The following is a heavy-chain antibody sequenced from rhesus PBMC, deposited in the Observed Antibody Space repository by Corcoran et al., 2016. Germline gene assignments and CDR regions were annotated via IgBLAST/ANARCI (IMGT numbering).Heavy chain of an antibody. Sequence: QLQLQESGPGLVKPSENLSLTCAVSGGSISRGYGWSWILQPPAKGLEWTGNLFGSIGSTYYNPSLKRRVTISTDTSKNQFSRKLSSVTAADTAVYYCARVGVLGIGGLDSWGQGVVVTVSS. V-gene: IGHV4S7*01. CDR3: ARVGVLGIGGLDS. J-gene: IGHJ6*01. D-gene: IGHD5-42*01. CDR1: GGSISRGYG. CDR2: LFGSIGST.